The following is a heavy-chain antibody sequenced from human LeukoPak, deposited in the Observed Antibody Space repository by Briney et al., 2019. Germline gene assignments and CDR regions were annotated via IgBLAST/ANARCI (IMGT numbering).Heavy chain of an antibody. D-gene: IGHD2-2*01. CDR1: GGTFSSYA. CDR3: ARDVPATIRIGMDV. V-gene: IGHV1-69*01. J-gene: IGHJ6*02. Sequence: GASVKVSCKASGGTFSSYAISWVRQAPGQGLEWMGGIIPIFGTANYAQKFQGRVTITADESTSTAYMELSSLRSEDTAVYYCARDVPATIRIGMDVRGQGTTVTVSS. CDR2: IIPIFGTA.